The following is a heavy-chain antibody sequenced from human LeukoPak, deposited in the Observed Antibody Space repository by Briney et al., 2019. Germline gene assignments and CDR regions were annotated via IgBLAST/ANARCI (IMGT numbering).Heavy chain of an antibody. CDR1: GGSFSGYY. CDR3: ARQGQQLVQGDYYYYYMDV. J-gene: IGHJ6*03. Sequence: SETLSLTCAVYGGSFSGYYWSWIRQPPGKGLEWIGEINHSGSTYYNPSLKSRVTISVDTSKNQFSLKLSSVTAADTAVYYCARQGQQLVQGDYYYYYMDVWGKGTTVTVSS. CDR2: INHSGST. D-gene: IGHD6-13*01. V-gene: IGHV4-34*01.